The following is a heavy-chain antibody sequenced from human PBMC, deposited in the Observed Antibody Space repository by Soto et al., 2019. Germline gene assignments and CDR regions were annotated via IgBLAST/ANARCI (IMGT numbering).Heavy chain of an antibody. CDR1: GFTFDDYA. D-gene: IGHD5-18*01. V-gene: IGHV3-9*01. Sequence: EVQLEESGGALVQPGRSLRLSCAASGFTFDDYAMYWVRQVLGKGLEWVSSISWNSGNIGYADSVKGGFTTSRDNAENSLYLQMNSLRPEDTALYYCVRSKGGYSYGTPFDYWGQGTLVTVSS. CDR3: VRSKGGYSYGTPFDY. CDR2: ISWNSGNI. J-gene: IGHJ4*02.